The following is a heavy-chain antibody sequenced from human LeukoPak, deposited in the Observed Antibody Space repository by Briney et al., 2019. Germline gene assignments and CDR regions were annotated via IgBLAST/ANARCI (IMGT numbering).Heavy chain of an antibody. CDR2: INPSDGST. CDR1: GYIFIIYY. Sequence: ASVTVSCTASGYIFIIYYIHWVRQAPGQGLEWMGVINPSDGSTNYAQKYQDRVTMTRDTSTRTVYMQLSSLRSDDTAVYYCARDVAREFDYWGQGTLVTVSS. V-gene: IGHV1-46*01. J-gene: IGHJ4*02. CDR3: ARDVAREFDY.